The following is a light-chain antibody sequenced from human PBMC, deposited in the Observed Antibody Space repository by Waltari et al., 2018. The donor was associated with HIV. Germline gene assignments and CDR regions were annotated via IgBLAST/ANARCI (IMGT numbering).Light chain of an antibody. CDR1: SSNIGSNT. Sequence: QSVLTQPPSASGTPGQRVTISCSGSSSNIGSNTVNWYQQLPGTAPRLLIYSNKQRPSGVPDRFAGSKSGTSASRAISGLQAEDEADYYCAAWDDSLSGLVVFGGGTKLTVL. CDR2: SNK. J-gene: IGLJ2*01. V-gene: IGLV1-44*01. CDR3: AAWDDSLSGLVV.